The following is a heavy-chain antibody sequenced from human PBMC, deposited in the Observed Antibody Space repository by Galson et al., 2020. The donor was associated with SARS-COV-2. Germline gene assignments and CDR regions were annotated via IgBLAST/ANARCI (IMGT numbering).Heavy chain of an antibody. CDR3: ARGVASTYDFWSGYYNWWFDP. CDR1: GGSISSGGYY. D-gene: IGHD3-3*01. CDR2: IYYSGST. J-gene: IGHJ5*02. Sequence: SETLSLTCTVSGGSISSGGYYWSWIRQHPGKGLEWIGYIYYSGSTYYNPSLKSRVTISVDTSKNQFSLKLSSVTAADTAVYYCARGVASTYDFWSGYYNWWFDPWGQGTLVTVSS. V-gene: IGHV4-31*03.